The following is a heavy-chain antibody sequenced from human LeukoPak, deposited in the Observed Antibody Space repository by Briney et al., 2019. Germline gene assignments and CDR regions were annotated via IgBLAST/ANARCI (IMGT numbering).Heavy chain of an antibody. CDR3: IKDIRPGGMDV. V-gene: IGHV3-53*05. CDR1: GFTVSSNY. CDR2: IYSGGST. J-gene: IGHJ6*02. D-gene: IGHD2-15*01. Sequence: GGSLRLSCAASGFTVSSNYMSWVRQAPGKGLEWVSVIYSGGSTYYADSVKGRFTSSRDNAKNSLYLQMNSLRAEDTAIYYCIKDIRPGGMDVWGQGITVTVSS.